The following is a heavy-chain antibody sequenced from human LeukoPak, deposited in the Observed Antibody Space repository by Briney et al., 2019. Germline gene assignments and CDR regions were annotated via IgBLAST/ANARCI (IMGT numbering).Heavy chain of an antibody. CDR2: IKQDGREK. CDR1: GFTFSNYW. J-gene: IGHJ4*02. D-gene: IGHD1-1*01. Sequence: GGSLRLSCAASGFTFSNYWMSWVRQAPGKGLEWVANIKQDGREKYYVDSVKGRFTISRDNAKNSLYLQMNSLRAEDTAVYYCARPLYNWNDGGGYWGQGTLVTVSS. V-gene: IGHV3-7*01. CDR3: ARPLYNWNDGGGY.